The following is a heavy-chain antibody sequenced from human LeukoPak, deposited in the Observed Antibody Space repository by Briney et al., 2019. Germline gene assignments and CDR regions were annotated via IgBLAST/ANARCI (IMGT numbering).Heavy chain of an antibody. CDR2: IKSKTDGGTT. Sequence: PGGSLRLSCEVSGFSLSSYGMHWVRQAPGKGLEWVGRIKSKTDGGTTDYAAPVKGRFTISRDDSKNTLYLQMNSLQTEDTAVYYCTHDVWSGGTFDYWGQGTLVTVSS. D-gene: IGHD3-3*01. V-gene: IGHV3-15*01. CDR3: THDVWSGGTFDY. CDR1: GFSLSSYG. J-gene: IGHJ4*02.